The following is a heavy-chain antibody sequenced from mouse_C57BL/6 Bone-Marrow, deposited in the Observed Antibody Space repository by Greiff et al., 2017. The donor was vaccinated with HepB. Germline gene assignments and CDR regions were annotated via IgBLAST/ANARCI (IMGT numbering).Heavy chain of an antibody. D-gene: IGHD1-1*01. Sequence: QVQLQQPGAELVKPGASVKMSCKASGYTFTSYWITWVKQRPGQGLEWIGDIYPGSGSTNYNEKFKSKATLTVDTSSSTAYMQLSSLTSEDSAVYYCARESDENYVGTWFAYWGQGTLVTVSA. CDR2: IYPGSGST. V-gene: IGHV1-55*01. CDR3: ARESDENYVGTWFAY. J-gene: IGHJ3*01. CDR1: GYTFTSYW.